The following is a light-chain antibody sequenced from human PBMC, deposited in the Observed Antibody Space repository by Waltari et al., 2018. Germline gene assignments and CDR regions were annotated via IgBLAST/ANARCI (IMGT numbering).Light chain of an antibody. CDR2: KAS. CDR3: QQYNTYSS. CDR1: QSISNY. V-gene: IGKV1-5*03. J-gene: IGKJ2*01. Sequence: DPQMTQSPSTLSASVGDRVTITCRASQSISNYLAWYQQKPGKAPNLLIYKASILKSGVSSRFSGSGSGTQFTLTISSLQPGDFATYFCQQYNTYSSFGQGTKLEIK.